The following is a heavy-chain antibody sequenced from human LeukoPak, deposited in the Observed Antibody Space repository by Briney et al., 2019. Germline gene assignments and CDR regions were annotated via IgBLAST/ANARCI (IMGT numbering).Heavy chain of an antibody. CDR1: GFSVNNAW. CDR3: QTTSSMFVDS. D-gene: IGHD1-7*01. Sequence: GGSLRLSCAASGFSVNNAWMYWVRQAPGKGLEWVGRIKSKTDGGTTDYAAPVKGRFTISRDDSKNTLYLQMNSLKTEDTAVYYCQTTSSMFVDSWGQGTLVTVSS. CDR2: IKSKTDGGTT. J-gene: IGHJ4*02. V-gene: IGHV3-15*07.